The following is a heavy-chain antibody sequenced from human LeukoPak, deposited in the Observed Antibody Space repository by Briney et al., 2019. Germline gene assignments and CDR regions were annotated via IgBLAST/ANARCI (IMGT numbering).Heavy chain of an antibody. Sequence: GSSVKVSCKASGGTFSSYAISWVRQAPGQGLEWMGIINPSGGSTSYAQKFQGRVTMTRDMSTSTVYMELSSLRSEDTAVYYCATSIVSSVVITLGYWGQGTLVTVSS. CDR1: GGTFSSYA. D-gene: IGHD3-22*01. V-gene: IGHV1-46*01. CDR2: INPSGGST. CDR3: ATSIVSSVVITLGY. J-gene: IGHJ4*02.